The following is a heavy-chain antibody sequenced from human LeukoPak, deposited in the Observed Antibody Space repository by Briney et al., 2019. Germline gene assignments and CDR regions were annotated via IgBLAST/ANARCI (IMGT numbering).Heavy chain of an antibody. J-gene: IGHJ4*02. Sequence: SETLSLTCAVYGGSFSGFYWSWVRQPPGKGLEWIGEINHSESTNYNPSLTSRDTISVDTSKHQFSLKLSSVAAADTAVYYCARARYSSGWYGNWGQGTLVTVSS. CDR2: INHSEST. CDR3: ARARYSSGWYGN. CDR1: GGSFSGFY. D-gene: IGHD6-19*01. V-gene: IGHV4-34*01.